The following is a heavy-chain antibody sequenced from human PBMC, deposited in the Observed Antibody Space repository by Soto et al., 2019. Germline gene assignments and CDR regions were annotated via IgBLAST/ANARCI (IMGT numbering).Heavy chain of an antibody. D-gene: IGHD6-19*01. CDR2: INHSGST. J-gene: IGHJ6*02. CDR3: ASSSSGWYRRGMDV. V-gene: IGHV4-34*01. CDR1: GGSFSGYY. Sequence: QGQQQKWGAGRLRPWETLSSTCASYGGSFSGYYWSGIRQPPGRGLEWFGEINHSGSTNYNPSLKSRVTISVDTSKNQFSLKLSSVTAADTAVYYCASSSSGWYRRGMDVWGQGTTVTVSS.